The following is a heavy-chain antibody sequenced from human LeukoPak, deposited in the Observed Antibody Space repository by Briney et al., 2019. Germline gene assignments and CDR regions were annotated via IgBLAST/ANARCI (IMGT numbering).Heavy chain of an antibody. J-gene: IGHJ3*02. CDR2: ITPNNGVS. V-gene: IGHV1-2*02. CDR1: GYTFTGYY. CDR3: ATSGSSRSAFDI. D-gene: IGHD3-10*01. Sequence: ASVKVSCKASGYTFTGYYLHWVRQAPGHGLEWMGWITPNNGVSYYAQSFQGRVTMTSATSISTAYVELRSLRSDDTAVYHCATSGSSRSAFDIWGQGTMVTVSS.